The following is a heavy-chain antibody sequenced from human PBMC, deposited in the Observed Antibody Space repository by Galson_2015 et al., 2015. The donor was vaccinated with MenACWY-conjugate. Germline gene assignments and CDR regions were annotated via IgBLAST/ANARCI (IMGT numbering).Heavy chain of an antibody. V-gene: IGHV3-23*01. J-gene: IGHJ4*02. CDR1: GFTFSSYA. D-gene: IGHD1-14*01. CDR3: ALNRRGGYDY. Sequence: SLRLSCAASGFTFSSYAMTWVRQAPGKGLEWVSTISGSAGSTYYADSVKGRFTISRDNSKNTLYLQMNSLRAEDTAVCYCALNRRGGYDYWGQGTLVTVSS. CDR2: ISGSAGST.